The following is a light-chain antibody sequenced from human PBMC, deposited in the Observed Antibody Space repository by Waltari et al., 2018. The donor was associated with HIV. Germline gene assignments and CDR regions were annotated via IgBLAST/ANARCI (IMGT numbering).Light chain of an antibody. Sequence: QSLLTQSPSASGTPGQRVNISCFGTSSNIGSRSVNWYQHFPGTPPTLLIFSNTERPSGVPDRCSGSKSGTSASLAISGLHAQDEADYYCSAWDVTLNGLVFGGGTRLSVL. V-gene: IGLV1-44*01. CDR2: SNT. CDR1: SSNIGSRS. J-gene: IGLJ2*01. CDR3: SAWDVTLNGLV.